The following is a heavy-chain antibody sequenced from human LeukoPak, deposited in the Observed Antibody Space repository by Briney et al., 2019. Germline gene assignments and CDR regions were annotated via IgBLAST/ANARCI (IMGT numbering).Heavy chain of an antibody. CDR3: AKGRELFRGDTYFNF. D-gene: IGHD3-16*01. J-gene: IGHJ4*02. Sequence: PGGSLRLSCAASGFTFSGYAMSWVRQAPGKGLEWVSVISGSGGSTYYADSVKGRFTISRDNSKSTLYLQMNSLRAEDTAVYYCAKGRELFRGDTYFNFWGQGTLVTVSS. V-gene: IGHV3-23*01. CDR2: ISGSGGST. CDR1: GFTFSGYA.